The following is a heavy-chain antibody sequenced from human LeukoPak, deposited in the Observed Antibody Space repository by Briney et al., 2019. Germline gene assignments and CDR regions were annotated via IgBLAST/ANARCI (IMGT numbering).Heavy chain of an antibody. V-gene: IGHV3-23*01. J-gene: IGHJ4*02. CDR1: GFTFSDYA. Sequence: GGSLRLSCAASGFTFSDYAMSWVRQAPGKGLGWVSEISGSGRGGTTSYAGSVKGRFTISRDTSKNTLYLQMSSLRVEDTAVYYCAKVPNYYDSTTYYGWGQGTLVIVSS. D-gene: IGHD3-22*01. CDR3: AKVPNYYDSTTYYG. CDR2: ISGSGRGGTT.